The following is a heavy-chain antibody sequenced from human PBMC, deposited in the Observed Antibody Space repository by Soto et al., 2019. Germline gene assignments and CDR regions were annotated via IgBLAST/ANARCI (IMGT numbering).Heavy chain of an antibody. CDR1: GYSFTSYW. V-gene: IGHV1-18*04. D-gene: IGHD3-3*01. CDR2: ISAYNGNT. CDR3: AKTFWSGYYTHWYFDL. J-gene: IGHJ2*01. Sequence: GESLKISCKGSGYSFTSYWIGWVRQAPGQGLEWMGWISAYNGNTNYAQKLQGRVTMTTDTSTSTAYMELRSLRSDDTAVYYCAKTFWSGYYTHWYFDLWGRGTLVTVSS.